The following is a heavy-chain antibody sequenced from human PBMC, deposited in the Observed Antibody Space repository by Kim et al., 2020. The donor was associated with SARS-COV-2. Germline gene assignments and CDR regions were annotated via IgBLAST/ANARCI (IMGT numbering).Heavy chain of an antibody. Sequence: SVKVSCKASGGTFSSYAISWVRQAPGQGLEWMGGIIPIFGTANYAQKFQGRVTITADESTSTAYMELSSLRSEDTAVYYCARDRIQSGSYWDDWFDPWGQGTLVTVSS. CDR2: IIPIFGTA. CDR3: ARDRIQSGSYWDDWFDP. J-gene: IGHJ5*02. V-gene: IGHV1-69*13. CDR1: GGTFSSYA. D-gene: IGHD1-26*01.